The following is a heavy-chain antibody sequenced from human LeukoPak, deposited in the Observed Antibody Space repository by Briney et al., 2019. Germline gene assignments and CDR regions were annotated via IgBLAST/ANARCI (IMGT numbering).Heavy chain of an antibody. CDR1: GGSFSGYY. J-gene: IGHJ4*02. CDR2: INHSGST. D-gene: IGHD2-2*01. V-gene: IGHV4-34*01. Sequence: SETLSLTCAVYGGSFSGYYWSWIRQPPGKGLEWIGEINHSGSTNYNPSLKSRVTISVDTSKNQFSLKLSSVTAADRAVYYCARGKSPRYCSSTSCPYNYYFDYWGQGTLVTVSS. CDR3: ARGKSPRYCSSTSCPYNYYFDY.